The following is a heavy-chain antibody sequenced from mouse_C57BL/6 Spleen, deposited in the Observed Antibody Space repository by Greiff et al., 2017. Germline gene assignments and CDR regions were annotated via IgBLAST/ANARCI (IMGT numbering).Heavy chain of an antibody. CDR2: IYPGDGDT. CDR1: GYAFSSSW. J-gene: IGHJ3*01. CDR3: LAYYSNYGGAY. D-gene: IGHD2-5*01. Sequence: VQLKQSGPELVKPGASVKISCKASGYAFSSSWMNWVKQRPGKGLAWIGRIYPGDGDTNYNGKFKGKATLTADKSSSTAYMQLSSLTTEDSAIYYCLAYYSNYGGAYWGQGTLVTVSA. V-gene: IGHV1-82*01.